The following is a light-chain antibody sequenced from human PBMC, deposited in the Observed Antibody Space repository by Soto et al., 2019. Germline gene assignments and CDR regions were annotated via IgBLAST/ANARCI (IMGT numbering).Light chain of an antibody. CDR3: QQRTNWPLT. CDR2: DAS. CDR1: QSVTTF. J-gene: IGKJ4*01. V-gene: IGKV3-11*01. Sequence: EIVLTQSPVTLSLSPGERATLSCRASQSVTTFLAWYQQKPGQAPRLLIYDASKRATGIPARFSGSGSGTDFNLTISSLEPADFSLYYCQQRTNWPLTFGGGTKVEIK.